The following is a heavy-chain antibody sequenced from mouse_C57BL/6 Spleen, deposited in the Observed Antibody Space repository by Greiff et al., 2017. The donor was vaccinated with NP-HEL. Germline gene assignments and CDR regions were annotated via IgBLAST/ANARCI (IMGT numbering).Heavy chain of an antibody. Sequence: VQLQQSGTVLARPGASVKMSCKTSGYTFTSYWMHWVKQRPGQGLEWIGAIYPGNSDTSYNQKFKGKAKLTAVTSASTAYMELSSLTNEDSAVYYCTREITTVVAPFAYWGQGTLVTVSA. D-gene: IGHD1-1*01. CDR3: TREITTVVAPFAY. V-gene: IGHV1-5*01. CDR1: GYTFTSYW. CDR2: IYPGNSDT. J-gene: IGHJ3*01.